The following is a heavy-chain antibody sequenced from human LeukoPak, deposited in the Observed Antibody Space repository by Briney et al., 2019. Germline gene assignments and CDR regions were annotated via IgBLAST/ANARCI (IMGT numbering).Heavy chain of an antibody. J-gene: IGHJ5*02. CDR2: IYYSGST. CDR3: ARNNAGDLFDP. D-gene: IGHD2-21*01. V-gene: IGHV4-59*11. Sequence: SETLSLTCSVSGASISSHYWSWIRQPPGKGLEWIGYIYYSGSTAYNPSLKSRVTILVDTPKSQFSLKLSSVTAADTAMYFCARNNAGDLFDPWGQGTLVTVSS. CDR1: GASISSHY.